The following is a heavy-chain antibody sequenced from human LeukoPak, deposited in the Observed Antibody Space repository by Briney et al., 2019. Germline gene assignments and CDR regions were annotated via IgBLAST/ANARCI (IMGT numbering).Heavy chain of an antibody. CDR3: ARGLYPDYYVSSGSSPPEH. CDR2: ISSSGSYI. V-gene: IGHV3-21*01. D-gene: IGHD3-22*01. CDR1: GFTFSSYS. Sequence: PGGSLRLSCAASGFTFSSYSMNWVRQAPGKGLEWVSSISSSGSYIYYADSMQGRFTISRDNSKNSPFLQMNSLRAEDTAVYYCARGLYPDYYVSSGSSPPEHWGQGTLVTVSS. J-gene: IGHJ1*01.